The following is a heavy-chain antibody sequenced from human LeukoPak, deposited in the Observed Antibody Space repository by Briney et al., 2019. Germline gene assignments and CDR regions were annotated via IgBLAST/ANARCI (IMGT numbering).Heavy chain of an antibody. CDR3: AKDYYGSGSYYTGYYYYGMDV. CDR1: GFTFSSYA. V-gene: IGHV3-23*01. J-gene: IGHJ6*02. Sequence: GGSLRLSCAASGFTFSSYAMSWVRQAPGKGPEWVSAISGSGGSTYYADSVKGRFTISRDNSKNTLYLQMNSLRAEDTAVYYCAKDYYGSGSYYTGYYYYGMDVWGQGTTVTVSS. D-gene: IGHD3-10*01. CDR2: ISGSGGST.